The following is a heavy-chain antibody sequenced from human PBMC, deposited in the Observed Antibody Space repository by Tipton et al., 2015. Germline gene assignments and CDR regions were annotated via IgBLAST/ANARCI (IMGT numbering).Heavy chain of an antibody. Sequence: TLSLTCAVSAYSISTDYYWVWIRQPPGKGLEWIGTISHSGSTYYNPSLKSRVTISADTSRTQFSLRLSSVTAADTAVYYCACHDYDLLTRDYQTVDYWGQGTLVTVSP. D-gene: IGHD3-9*01. J-gene: IGHJ4*02. CDR2: ISHSGST. V-gene: IGHV4-38-2*01. CDR1: AYSISTDYY. CDR3: ACHDYDLLTRDYQTVDY.